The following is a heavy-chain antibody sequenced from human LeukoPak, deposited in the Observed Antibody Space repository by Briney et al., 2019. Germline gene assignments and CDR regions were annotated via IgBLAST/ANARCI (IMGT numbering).Heavy chain of an antibody. D-gene: IGHD3/OR15-3a*01. J-gene: IGHJ5*02. CDR3: ARPGLGWFDP. CDR1: GYSISSGYY. CDR2: IHHSGST. V-gene: IGHV4-38-2*01. Sequence: SETLSLTCAVSGYSISSGYYWGWIRQPPGKGLEWIGSIHHSGSTYYNPSLKSRVTISVDTSKNQFSLKLSSVTAADTAVYYCARPGLGWFDPWGQGTLVTVSS.